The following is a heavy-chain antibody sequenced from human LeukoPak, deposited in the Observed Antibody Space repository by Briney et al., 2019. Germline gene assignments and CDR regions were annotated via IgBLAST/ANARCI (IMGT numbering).Heavy chain of an antibody. Sequence: GGSLRLSCAASGFTFSDYSMNWVRQAPGKGLEWISYIGIDSGNTNYADSVKGRFSISGDKAKNSLYLQMNSLRVEDTAAYYCARDYKYAFDNWGQGTLVTVSS. CDR1: GFTFSDYS. CDR3: ARDYKYAFDN. J-gene: IGHJ4*02. V-gene: IGHV3-48*01. D-gene: IGHD5-24*01. CDR2: IGIDSGNT.